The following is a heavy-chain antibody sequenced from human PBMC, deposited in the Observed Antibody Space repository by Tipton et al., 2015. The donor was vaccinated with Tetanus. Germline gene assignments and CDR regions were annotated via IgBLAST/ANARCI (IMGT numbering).Heavy chain of an antibody. CDR3: AREGAPRAFDI. CDR2: INHRGGT. Sequence: TLSLTCGVSGGSFSGNYWSWVRQAPGKGLEWIGEINHRGGTMYNPSLKSRVTISVDTSKNQFSLKLNSVTAADTAVYYCAREGAPRAFDIWGQGTMVTVSS. J-gene: IGHJ3*02. CDR1: GGSFSGNY. V-gene: IGHV4-34*09.